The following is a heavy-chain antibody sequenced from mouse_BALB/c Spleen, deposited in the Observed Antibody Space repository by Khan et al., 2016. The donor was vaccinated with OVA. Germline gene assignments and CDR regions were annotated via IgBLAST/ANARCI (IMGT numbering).Heavy chain of an antibody. CDR3: ARHGGIDDGPFDD. J-gene: IGHJ2*01. CDR1: GFTFNNYA. D-gene: IGHD2-3*01. V-gene: IGHV5-9-3*01. Sequence: EVELVESGGGLVKPGGSLKLSCAASGFTFNNYAMSWVRQNPEKRLEWVATVSSGGSYTYYPDSVKGRFTISRDNAKNTLYLQMSSLRSEDKAMYDCARHGGIDDGPFDDWGQGTTLTASS. CDR2: VSSGGSYT.